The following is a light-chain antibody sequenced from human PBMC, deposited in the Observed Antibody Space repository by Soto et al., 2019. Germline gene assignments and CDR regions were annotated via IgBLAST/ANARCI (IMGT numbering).Light chain of an antibody. V-gene: IGLV2-14*01. CDR3: SSYTSSSTLYV. CDR1: SNDIGAYNY. Sequence: QSVLTQPRSVSGSPGQSITISCTGTSNDIGAYNYVSWYQHHPGRAPKLIIYEVTNRPSGVSNRFSGSKSGNTASLTISGLRTEDEADYYCSSYTSSSTLYVFATGTKVTVL. J-gene: IGLJ1*01. CDR2: EVT.